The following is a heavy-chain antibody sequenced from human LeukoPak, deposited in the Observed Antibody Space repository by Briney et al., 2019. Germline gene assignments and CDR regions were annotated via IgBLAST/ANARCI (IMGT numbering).Heavy chain of an antibody. CDR2: INPNSGGT. D-gene: IGHD2-2*01. CDR1: GYTFTGYY. CDR3: ARDYTIVVVPAASYYYYYMDV. J-gene: IGHJ6*03. V-gene: IGHV1-2*02. Sequence: ASVKVSCKASGYTFTGYYMHWARQAPGQGLEWMGWINPNSGGTNYAQKFQGRVTMTRDTSISTAYMELSRLRSDDTAVYYCARDYTIVVVPAASYYYYYMDVWGKGTTVTISS.